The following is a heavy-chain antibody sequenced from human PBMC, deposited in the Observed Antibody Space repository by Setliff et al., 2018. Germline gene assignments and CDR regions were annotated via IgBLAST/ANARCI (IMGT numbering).Heavy chain of an antibody. Sequence: ASVKVSCKASGYSFTTLARHWVRQAPGQGLGWMGTLNTGGGSASIVDQFQGRVTMTRDTSTSPVYMELNSLTPDDTAVYYCARAGLATGGRKGVFDHWGQGTLVTVSS. J-gene: IGHJ4*02. CDR3: ARAGLATGGRKGVFDH. D-gene: IGHD3-10*01. CDR1: GYSFTTLA. CDR2: LNTGGGSA. V-gene: IGHV1-46*01.